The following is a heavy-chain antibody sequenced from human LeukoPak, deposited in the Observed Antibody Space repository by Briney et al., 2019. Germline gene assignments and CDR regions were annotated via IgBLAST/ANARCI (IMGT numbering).Heavy chain of an antibody. V-gene: IGHV3-30*02. J-gene: IGHJ5*02. D-gene: IGHD3-16*01. CDR3: ASQSFARFDP. CDR2: IRYDGSNK. CDR1: GFTFSSYG. Sequence: SGGSLRLSCAASGFTFSSYGMHWVRQAPGKGLEWVAFIRYDGSNKYYADSVKGRFTISRDNSKNTLYLQMNSLRAEDTAVYYCASQSFARFDPWGQGTLVTVSS.